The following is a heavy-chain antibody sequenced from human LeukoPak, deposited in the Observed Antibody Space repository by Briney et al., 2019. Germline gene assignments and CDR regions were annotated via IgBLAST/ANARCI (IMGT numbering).Heavy chain of an antibody. CDR2: SRSKAYGGTT. J-gene: IGHJ4*02. D-gene: IGHD6-13*01. CDR1: GFTFGDYA. V-gene: IGHV3-49*04. Sequence: GGSLRLPCTASGFTFGDYAMSWVRQAPGKGLEWLGFSRSKAYGGTTEYAASVKGRFTISRDDSKSIAYLQMNSLKTEDTAVYYCTRTGSRIAPAGILFVYYFDYWGQGTLVTVSS. CDR3: TRTGSRIAPAGILFVYYFDY.